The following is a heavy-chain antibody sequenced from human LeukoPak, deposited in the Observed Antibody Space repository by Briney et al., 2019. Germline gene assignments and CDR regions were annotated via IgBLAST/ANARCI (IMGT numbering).Heavy chain of an antibody. CDR3: VKRVGSNSGPFDS. D-gene: IGHD4-23*01. Sequence: RGSLRLSCAASGFTFSRCAVNWVRQAPGEGLEWVSSIRGGGGKTYYADSVQGRFTISRDDSRNTLYLQMNNLRAEDTAVYYCVKRVGSNSGPFDSWGQGTLVTVSS. V-gene: IGHV3-23*01. CDR2: IRGGGGKT. J-gene: IGHJ4*02. CDR1: GFTFSRCA.